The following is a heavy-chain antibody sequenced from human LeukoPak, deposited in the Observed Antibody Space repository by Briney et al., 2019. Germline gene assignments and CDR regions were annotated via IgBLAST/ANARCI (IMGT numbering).Heavy chain of an antibody. CDR2: INPSGGST. Sequence: ASVKVSCKASGYTFTSYYMHWVRQAPGQGLEWMGIINPSGGSTSYAQKLQGRVTMTTDTSTSTAYMELRSLRSDDTAVYYCARGASGSYLNWGQGTLVTVSS. D-gene: IGHD1-26*01. CDR3: ARGASGSYLN. V-gene: IGHV1-46*01. J-gene: IGHJ4*02. CDR1: GYTFTSYY.